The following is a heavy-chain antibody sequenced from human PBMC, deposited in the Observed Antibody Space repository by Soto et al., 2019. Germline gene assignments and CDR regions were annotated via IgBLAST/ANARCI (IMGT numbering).Heavy chain of an antibody. CDR3: VKDWSIQNNWFDT. Sequence: GSLRLYFSASGFTFSSYSMHWVRQAPGKGLEYVSAISSNGGSTYYADSVKGRFTISRDNSKNTLYLQMSSLRAEDTAVYYCVKDWSIQNNWFDTWGQGTLVTVSS. D-gene: IGHD3-3*01. J-gene: IGHJ5*02. CDR2: ISSNGGST. CDR1: GFTFSSYS. V-gene: IGHV3-64D*06.